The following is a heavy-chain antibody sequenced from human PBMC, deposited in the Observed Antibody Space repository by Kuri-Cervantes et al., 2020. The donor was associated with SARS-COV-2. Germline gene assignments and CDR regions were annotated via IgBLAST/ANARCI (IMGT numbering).Heavy chain of an antibody. CDR3: AKDRGHTFGGVYH. CDR1: GFTFDDYA. V-gene: IGHV3-9*01. Sequence: SLKISCVASGFTFDDYAMHWVRQAPGKGLEWVSGISWNSGSIGYADSVKGRFTISRDNAKNSLYLQMNSLRAEDTALYYCAKDRGHTFGGVYHWGQGTLVTVSS. J-gene: IGHJ5*02. D-gene: IGHD3-16*01. CDR2: ISWNSGSI.